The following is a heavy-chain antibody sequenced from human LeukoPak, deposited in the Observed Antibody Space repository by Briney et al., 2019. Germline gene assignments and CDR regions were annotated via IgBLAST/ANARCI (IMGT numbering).Heavy chain of an antibody. V-gene: IGHV3-73*01. CDR2: ISTKANSYAT. Sequence: PGGSLKLSCAASGFTFSGSTMHWVRQASGQGLEWVGRISTKANSYATAYAASVKGRFTISRDDSKNTAYLQMNSLKTEDTAVYYCTSPYSTSNVIYWGQGTLVTVSA. D-gene: IGHD6-6*01. CDR3: TSPYSTSNVIY. J-gene: IGHJ4*02. CDR1: GFTFSGST.